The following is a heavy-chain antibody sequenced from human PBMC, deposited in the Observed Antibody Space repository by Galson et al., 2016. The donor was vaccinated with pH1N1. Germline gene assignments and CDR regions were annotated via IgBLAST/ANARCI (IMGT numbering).Heavy chain of an antibody. Sequence: TLSLTCTVSGGSISSDSDYWTWVRQPAGKGLEWIGRVSGTGATNYNPSLKSRVTISIDTSKNQFSLKMASVTAAVTAVYFCARESLEWLIISGHRVELNWFDSWGQGTLVTVSS. CDR2: VSGTGAT. D-gene: IGHD3-3*01. J-gene: IGHJ5*01. V-gene: IGHV4-61*02. CDR3: ARESLEWLIISGHRVELNWFDS. CDR1: GGSISSDSDY.